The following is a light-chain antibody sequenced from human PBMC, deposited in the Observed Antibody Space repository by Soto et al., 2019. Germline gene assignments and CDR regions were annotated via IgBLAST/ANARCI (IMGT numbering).Light chain of an antibody. J-gene: IGKJ2*01. CDR3: QQYGSSPHT. CDR1: QSVSSSY. V-gene: IGKV3-20*01. CDR2: GAS. Sequence: EIVLTQSPGTLSLSPGERATLSCRASQSVSSSYLAWYQHKPGQAPRLLIYGASSRATGLPDMFSGSGSGTDFTLTISRLEPEDFAVYYCQQYGSSPHTFGQGTKLEIK.